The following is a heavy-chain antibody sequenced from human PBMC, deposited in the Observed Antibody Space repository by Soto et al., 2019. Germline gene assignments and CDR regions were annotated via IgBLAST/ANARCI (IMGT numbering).Heavy chain of an antibody. D-gene: IGHD4-17*01. V-gene: IGHV5-51*01. J-gene: IGHJ4*02. CDR3: ARHSTVTTPPGY. CDR1: GYSLTSYW. CDR2: IYPGASDP. Sequence: AESLKISFKGSGYSLTSYWIGWVLEIPGKGLECTGIIYPGASDPRYCPSFHGQVTISADKSISPSYLQLRGVKASDTAIYYCARHSTVTTPPGYWGQGTLVTVSS.